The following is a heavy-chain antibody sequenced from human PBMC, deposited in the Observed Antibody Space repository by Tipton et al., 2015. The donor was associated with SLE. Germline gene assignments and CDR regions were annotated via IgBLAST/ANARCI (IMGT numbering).Heavy chain of an antibody. V-gene: IGHV4-61*02. CDR2: IYTSGST. J-gene: IGHJ6*03. D-gene: IGHD6-13*01. Sequence: TLSLTCTVSGDSISSGSYYWSWIRQPAGKGLEWIGRIYTSGSTNYNPSLKSRVTISVDTSKNQFSLKLSSVTAAGTAVYYCARAIAYQQLAPMDVWGKGTTVTVSS. CDR3: ARAIAYQQLAPMDV. CDR1: GDSISSGSYY.